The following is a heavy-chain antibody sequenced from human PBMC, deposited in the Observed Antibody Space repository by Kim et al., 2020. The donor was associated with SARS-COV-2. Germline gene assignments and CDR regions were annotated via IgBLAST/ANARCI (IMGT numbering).Heavy chain of an antibody. V-gene: IGHV3-23*01. Sequence: GGSLRLSCAASGLTFSSYVMSWVRQAPGKGLEWVSVVSGSGDSTYYADSVKGRFTISRDNSKNTLYLQMNSLRAEDTAVYYCAKRYYFDSSFYYGLNYF. J-gene: IGHJ4*01. D-gene: IGHD3-22*01. CDR1: GLTFSSYV. CDR3: AKRYYFDSSFYYGLNYF. CDR2: VSGSGDST.